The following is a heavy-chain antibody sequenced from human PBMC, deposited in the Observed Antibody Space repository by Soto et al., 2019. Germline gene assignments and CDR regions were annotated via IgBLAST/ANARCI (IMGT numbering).Heavy chain of an antibody. CDR2: ISGSNNNI. CDR1: GYIFTSYW. D-gene: IGHD2-21*02. CDR3: ASERLCGADCYFFDN. V-gene: IGHV3-48*04. Sequence: ESLKISCKGSGYIFTSYWISCFLQARVKGLEWISKISGSNNNIYYADSVRGRFTISRDNAKNSLYLQMNSLRAEDTAIYYCASERLCGADCYFFDNWGQGTQVTVSS. J-gene: IGHJ4*02.